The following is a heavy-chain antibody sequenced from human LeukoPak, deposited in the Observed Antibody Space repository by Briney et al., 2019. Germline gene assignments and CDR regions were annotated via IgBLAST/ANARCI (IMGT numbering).Heavy chain of an antibody. D-gene: IGHD6-13*01. CDR2: IKQDGSEK. J-gene: IGHJ4*02. CDR1: GFIVSGYW. CDR3: AREWQGGIAAAGTRIEGDY. V-gene: IGHV3-7*01. Sequence: GGSLRLSCAVSGFIVSGYWMTWVRQAPGKGLEWVADIKQDGSEKNYVDSVKGRFTISRDNAENSLFLRMNSLRVEDTAVYYCAREWQGGIAAAGTRIEGDYWGQGTLVAVSS.